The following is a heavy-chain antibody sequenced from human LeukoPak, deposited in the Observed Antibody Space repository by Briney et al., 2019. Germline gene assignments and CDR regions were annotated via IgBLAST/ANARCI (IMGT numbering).Heavy chain of an antibody. V-gene: IGHV4-59*01. CDR2: IYYSGST. Sequence: KPSETLSLTCTVSGGSISSYYWSWIRQPPGKGLEWIGYIYYSGSTNYNPSLKSRVTISVDTSKNQFSLKLSSVTAADTAVYYCASRSVLRGYSGYDYGDYYYYGMDVWGQGTTVTVSS. D-gene: IGHD5-12*01. J-gene: IGHJ6*02. CDR1: GGSISSYY. CDR3: ASRSVLRGYSGYDYGDYYYYGMDV.